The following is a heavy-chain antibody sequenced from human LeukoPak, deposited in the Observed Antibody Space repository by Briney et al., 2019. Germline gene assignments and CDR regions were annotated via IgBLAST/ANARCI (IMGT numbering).Heavy chain of an antibody. CDR3: ARATISGYPSVDAFDI. CDR2: ISFDGST. Sequence: SETLSLTCTVSSGSINSYYWSWIRQPPGKGLEWIGYISFDGSTYYNPSLKSRVTISVDRSKNQFSLKLSSVTAADTAVYYCARATISGYPSVDAFDIWGQGTMVTVSS. J-gene: IGHJ3*02. V-gene: IGHV4-59*12. CDR1: SGSINSYY. D-gene: IGHD3-22*01.